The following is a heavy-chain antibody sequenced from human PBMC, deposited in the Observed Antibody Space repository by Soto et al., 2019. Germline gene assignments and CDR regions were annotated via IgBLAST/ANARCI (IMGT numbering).Heavy chain of an antibody. CDR3: ATSAVLRFLEWYNY. CDR2: FDPEDGET. Sequence: ASVKVSCKVSGYTLTELSMHWVRQAPGKGLEWMEGFDPEDGETIYAQKFQGRVTMTEDTSTDTAYMELSSLRSEDTAVYYCATSAVLRFLEWYNYWGQGTLVTVSS. D-gene: IGHD3-3*01. V-gene: IGHV1-24*01. J-gene: IGHJ4*02. CDR1: GYTLTELS.